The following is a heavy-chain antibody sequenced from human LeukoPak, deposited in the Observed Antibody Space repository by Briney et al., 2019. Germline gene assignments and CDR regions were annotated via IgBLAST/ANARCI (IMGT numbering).Heavy chain of an antibody. CDR2: IYSGGTT. V-gene: IGHV3-53*01. Sequence: GGSLRLCCAASGFTVSSNYMSWVRQAPGKGLEWVSVIYSGGTTYYADSVKGRFTISRDNSKNTLYLQMNSLRAEDTAVYYCARDLSSSWGGGMDVWGKGTTVTVSS. J-gene: IGHJ6*04. D-gene: IGHD6-13*01. CDR3: ARDLSSSWGGGMDV. CDR1: GFTVSSNY.